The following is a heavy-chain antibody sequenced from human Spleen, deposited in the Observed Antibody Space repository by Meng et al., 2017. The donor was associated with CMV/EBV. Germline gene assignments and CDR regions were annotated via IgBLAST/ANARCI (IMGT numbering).Heavy chain of an antibody. J-gene: IGHJ4*02. D-gene: IGHD1-7*01. CDR2: IKQDGSEK. V-gene: IGHV3-7*01. Sequence: GESLKISCEASGFTFSIYCMSWVRQAPGKGLEWVANIKQDGSEKYYVDSVKGRFAISRDNAKNSLYLQMNSLRAEDTAVYYCARDLNYFFDYWGQGTLVTVSS. CDR1: GFTFSIYC. CDR3: ARDLNYFFDY.